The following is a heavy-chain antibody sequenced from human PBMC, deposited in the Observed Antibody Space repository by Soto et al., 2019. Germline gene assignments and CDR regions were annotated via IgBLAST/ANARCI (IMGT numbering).Heavy chain of an antibody. Sequence: PSETLSLTCTVSGGSISSYYWSWIRQPPGKGLEWIGYIYYSGSTNYNPSLKSRVTISVDTSKNQFSLKLSSVTAADTAVYYCASLYSGYDFRPPYYWYYMDVWGKGTTVTV. CDR1: GGSISSYY. CDR2: IYYSGST. V-gene: IGHV4-59*01. D-gene: IGHD5-12*01. CDR3: ASLYSGYDFRPPYYWYYMDV. J-gene: IGHJ6*03.